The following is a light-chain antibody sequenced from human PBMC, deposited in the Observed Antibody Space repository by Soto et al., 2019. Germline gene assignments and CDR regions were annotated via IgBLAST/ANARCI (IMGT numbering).Light chain of an antibody. J-gene: IGLJ1*01. Sequence: SYELTQPHSVSVSPGQTARITCSGDALPKQYAYWYQQKPGQAPVLVIYKDSERPSGIPERFSGSSSGTTGTLTISGVQAEDEADYYCQSADSSGTYVFGTGTKLTVL. CDR3: QSADSSGTYV. V-gene: IGLV3-25*02. CDR1: ALPKQY. CDR2: KDS.